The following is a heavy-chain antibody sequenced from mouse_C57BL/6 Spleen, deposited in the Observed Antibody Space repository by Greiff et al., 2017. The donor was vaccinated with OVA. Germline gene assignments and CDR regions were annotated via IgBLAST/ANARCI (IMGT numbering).Heavy chain of an antibody. CDR1: GFSLTSYG. V-gene: IGHV2-6-1*01. J-gene: IGHJ4*01. D-gene: IGHD2-3*01. CDR3: ARQGLLRFYYAMDY. CDR2: IWSDGST. Sequence: VMLVESGPGLVAPSQSLSITCTVSGFSLTSYGVHWVRQPPGKGLEWLVVIWSDGSTTYNSALKSRLSISKDNSKSQVFLKMNSLQTDDTAMYYCARQGLLRFYYAMDYWGQGTSVTVSS.